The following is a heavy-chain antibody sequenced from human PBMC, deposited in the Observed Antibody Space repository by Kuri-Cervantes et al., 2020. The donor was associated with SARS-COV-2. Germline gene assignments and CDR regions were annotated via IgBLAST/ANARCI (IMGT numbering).Heavy chain of an antibody. Sequence: GSLRLSCAVYGGSFSGYYWSWIRQPAGKGLEWIGRIYTSGSTNYNPSLKSRVTMSVDTSKNQFSLKLSSVTAADTAVYYCARDGDTAMVWGYWGQGTLVTVSS. D-gene: IGHD5-18*01. CDR2: IYTSGST. CDR3: ARDGDTAMVWGY. J-gene: IGHJ4*02. CDR1: GGSFSGYY. V-gene: IGHV4-4*07.